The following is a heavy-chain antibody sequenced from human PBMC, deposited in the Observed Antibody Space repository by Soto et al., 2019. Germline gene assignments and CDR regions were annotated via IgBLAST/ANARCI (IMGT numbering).Heavy chain of an antibody. CDR1: GYTFTGYY. CDR3: ARGTSVGPSGEAPYYYYMDV. D-gene: IGHD3-10*01. V-gene: IGHV1-2*04. Sequence: ASVKVSCKASGYTFTGYYMHWVRQAPGQGLEWMGWINPNSGGTNYAQKFQGWVTMTRETSISTAYMELSRLRSDDTAVYYCARGTSVGPSGEAPYYYYMDVWGKGTTVTVSS. J-gene: IGHJ6*03. CDR2: INPNSGGT.